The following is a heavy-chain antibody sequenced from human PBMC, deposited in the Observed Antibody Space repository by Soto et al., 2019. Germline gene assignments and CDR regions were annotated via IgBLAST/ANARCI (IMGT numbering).Heavy chain of an antibody. D-gene: IGHD6-13*01. V-gene: IGHV4-34*01. CDR3: ARGLGVSSSWYLYYYGMDV. Sequence: SETLSLTCAVYGGSFSGYYWSWIRQPPGKGLEWIGEINHSGSTNYNPSLKSRVTISVDTSKNQFSLKLSSVTAADTAVYYCARGLGVSSSWYLYYYGMDVWGQGTTVTVS. CDR1: GGSFSGYY. J-gene: IGHJ6*02. CDR2: INHSGST.